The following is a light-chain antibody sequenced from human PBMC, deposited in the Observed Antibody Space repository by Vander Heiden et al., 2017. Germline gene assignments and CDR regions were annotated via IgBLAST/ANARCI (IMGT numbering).Light chain of an antibody. J-gene: IGLJ2*01. Sequence: QTVVTQEPSLSVSPGGTVTLTCASSAEAVTSGNFPNWFQQKPGQVPMARIDSTTNKHSWTPARFSGSLLGDTAALTLSGVQPEDEAYYYCLLYYGSSVIFGGGTRLTVL. V-gene: IGLV7-43*01. CDR3: LLYYGSSVI. CDR2: STT. CDR1: AEAVTSGNF.